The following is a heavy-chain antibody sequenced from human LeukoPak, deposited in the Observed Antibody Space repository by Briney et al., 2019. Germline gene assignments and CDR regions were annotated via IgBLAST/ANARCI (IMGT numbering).Heavy chain of an antibody. Sequence: PGGSLRLSCAASGFTVSSNYMSWVRQAPGKGLEWVSVIYSGGYTYYGDSVKGRFTISRDNSKNTLYLQMNSLRAEDTAVYYCAREAPAAAGTFYYYYGMDVWGQGTTVTVSS. D-gene: IGHD6-13*01. CDR2: IYSGGYT. CDR3: AREAPAAAGTFYYYYGMDV. CDR1: GFTVSSNY. V-gene: IGHV3-66*01. J-gene: IGHJ6*02.